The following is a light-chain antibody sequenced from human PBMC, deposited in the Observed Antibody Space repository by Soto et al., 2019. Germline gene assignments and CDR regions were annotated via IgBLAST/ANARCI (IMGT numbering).Light chain of an antibody. J-gene: IGKJ1*01. CDR2: KAS. CDR3: QQYNSYPWT. CDR1: QSISSR. V-gene: IGKV1-5*03. Sequence: DIQMTQSPSPLSASVGDRATIPCRASQSISSRLAWYQQKPGKAPKLRIYKASSLESGVPSRFSGSGSGTEFTLTISSLQPDDFVTYYCQQYNSYPWTFGQGTKVEIK.